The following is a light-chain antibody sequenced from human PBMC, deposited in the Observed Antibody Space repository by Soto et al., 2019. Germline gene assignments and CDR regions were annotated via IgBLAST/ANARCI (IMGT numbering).Light chain of an antibody. CDR3: SSDTSSNSVV. Sequence: QSALTQPASVSGSPGQSITISCTGTSSDVGGYNFVSWFQQHPGKAPKLMIYEVSNRPSGVSNRFSGSKSGNTASLTISGLQAEDEADYYCSSDTSSNSVVFGGGTKLTV. V-gene: IGLV2-14*01. CDR2: EVS. J-gene: IGLJ3*02. CDR1: SSDVGGYNF.